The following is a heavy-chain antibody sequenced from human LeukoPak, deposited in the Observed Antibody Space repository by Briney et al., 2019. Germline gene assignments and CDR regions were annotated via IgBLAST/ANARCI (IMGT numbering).Heavy chain of an antibody. CDR1: NGSFSGYY. J-gene: IGHJ4*02. D-gene: IGHD2-21*02. Sequence: SETLSLTCAVYNGSFSGYYWSWIRQPPGKGLEWIGEINHSGSTNYNPSLKSRITISVDTSKNQFSLKLSSVTAADTAVYYCARGGVVVTAKIIDYWGQGTLVTVSS. V-gene: IGHV4-34*01. CDR3: ARGGVVVTAKIIDY. CDR2: INHSGST.